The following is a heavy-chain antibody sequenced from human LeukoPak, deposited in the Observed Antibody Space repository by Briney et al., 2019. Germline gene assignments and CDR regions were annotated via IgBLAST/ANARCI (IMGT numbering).Heavy chain of an antibody. Sequence: PSETLSLTCTVSGGSISSSSYYWGWIRQPPGKGLEWIGSIYYSGSTYYNPSLESRVTISVDTSKNQFSLKLSSVTAADTAVYYCARRLYGDYDFDYWGQGTLVTVSS. CDR3: ARRLYGDYDFDY. D-gene: IGHD4-17*01. J-gene: IGHJ4*02. CDR1: GGSISSSSYY. V-gene: IGHV4-39*01. CDR2: IYYSGST.